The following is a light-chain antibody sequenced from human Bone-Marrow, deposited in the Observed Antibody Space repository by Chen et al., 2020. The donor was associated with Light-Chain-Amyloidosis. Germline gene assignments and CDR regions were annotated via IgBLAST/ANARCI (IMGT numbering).Light chain of an antibody. J-gene: IGKJ4*01. CDR1: QNINNN. V-gene: IGKV3-15*01. CDR2: GAS. Sequence: EIVMTQSPATLSVSPGESATLSCRASQNINNNFAWYQQKPGQAPRLLMHGASTRATGIPARFSGSGSGTEFTRTISSLQPEDFAVYYCQQRNNWPLTFGGGTKVE. CDR3: QQRNNWPLT.